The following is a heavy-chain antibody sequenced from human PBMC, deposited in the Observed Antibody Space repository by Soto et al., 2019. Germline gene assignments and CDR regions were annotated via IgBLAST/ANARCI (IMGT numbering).Heavy chain of an antibody. CDR1: GFTFSNYG. D-gene: IGHD6-19*01. V-gene: IGHV3-23*01. CDR3: AKDRSRYSSGWLNWFDP. Sequence: PGGSLRLSCAASGFTFSNYGMSWVRQAPGKGLDWVSSTSGSGDNTFYADSVKGRFTISRDNSKNKLYLQMNSLSPEDTAVYYCAKDRSRYSSGWLNWFDPWGQGTPVTVSS. CDR2: TSGSGDNT. J-gene: IGHJ5*02.